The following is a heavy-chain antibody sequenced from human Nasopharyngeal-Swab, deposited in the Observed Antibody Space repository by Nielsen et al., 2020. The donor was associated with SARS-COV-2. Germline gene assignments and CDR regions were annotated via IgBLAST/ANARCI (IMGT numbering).Heavy chain of an antibody. J-gene: IGHJ6*02. CDR1: GFTFRDYS. D-gene: IGHD3-3*01. Sequence: GESLKISCAASGFTFRDYSMNWVRQAPGKGLEWVSSIGRYGTDIFNADSVKGRFSVFRDAANKSIYLQMRSLRAEDTAVYYCARGTVFGVANGMDVWGQGTTVTVSS. CDR2: IGRYGTDI. CDR3: ARGTVFGVANGMDV. V-gene: IGHV3-21*01.